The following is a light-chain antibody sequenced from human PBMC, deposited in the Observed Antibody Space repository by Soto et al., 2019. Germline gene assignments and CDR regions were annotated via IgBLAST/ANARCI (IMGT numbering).Light chain of an antibody. J-gene: IGKJ1*01. CDR2: AAS. V-gene: IGKV3-11*01. Sequence: PGVRATVSCRASQSVSSNYLAWYQQKPGQAPRLLIYAASNRATGIPARFSGSGSGTDFTLTISSLEPEDFAVYYCLQRSNWPWTFGQGTKVDIK. CDR1: QSVSSNY. CDR3: LQRSNWPWT.